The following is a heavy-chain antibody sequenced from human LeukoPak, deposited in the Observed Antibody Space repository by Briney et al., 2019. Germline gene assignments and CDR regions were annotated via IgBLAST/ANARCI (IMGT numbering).Heavy chain of an antibody. J-gene: IGHJ6*03. Sequence: SETLSLTCTASGGSISSYYWSWIRQPAGKGLEWIGRIYTSGSTNYNPSLKSRVTMSVDTSKNQFSLKLSPVTAADTAVYYCARDHCSSTSCRYNYYYYYMDVWGKGTTVTVSS. V-gene: IGHV4-4*07. D-gene: IGHD2-2*01. CDR2: IYTSGST. CDR1: GGSISSYY. CDR3: ARDHCSSTSCRYNYYYYYMDV.